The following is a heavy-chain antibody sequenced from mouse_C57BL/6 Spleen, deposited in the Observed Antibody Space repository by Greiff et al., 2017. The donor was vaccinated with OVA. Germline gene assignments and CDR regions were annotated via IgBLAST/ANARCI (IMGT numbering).Heavy chain of an antibody. CDR1: GYTFTSYW. Sequence: QVQLQQPGAELVRPGSSVKLSCKASGYTFTSYWMDWVKQRPGQGLEWIGNIYPSDSETYYNQKFKDKATLTVDKSSSTAYMQLRSLTSEDSAVYYCARMKDGNYWFAYWGQGTLVTVSA. CDR2: IYPSDSET. D-gene: IGHD2-1*01. CDR3: ARMKDGNYWFAY. V-gene: IGHV1-61*01. J-gene: IGHJ3*01.